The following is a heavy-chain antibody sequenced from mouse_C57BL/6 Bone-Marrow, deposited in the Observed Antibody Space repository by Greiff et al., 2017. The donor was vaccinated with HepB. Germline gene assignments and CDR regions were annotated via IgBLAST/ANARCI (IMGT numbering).Heavy chain of an antibody. Sequence: QVQLQQPGAELVKPGASVKLSCKASGYTFTSYWMQWVKQRPGQGLEWIGELDPSDSYTNYNQKFKGKATLTVATSSSTAYMQLSSLTSEDSAVYYCARRTTVVAKGFAYWGQGTLVTVSA. D-gene: IGHD1-1*01. J-gene: IGHJ3*01. CDR1: GYTFTSYW. V-gene: IGHV1-50*01. CDR2: LDPSDSYT. CDR3: ARRTTVVAKGFAY.